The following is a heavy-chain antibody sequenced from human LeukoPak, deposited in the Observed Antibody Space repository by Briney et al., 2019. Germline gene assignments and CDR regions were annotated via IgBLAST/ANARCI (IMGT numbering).Heavy chain of an antibody. Sequence: PGGSLRLSCAASGFTFNNAWMSWVRQAPGKGLEWFGRIKSKTGGGTTDYAAPVKGRFTISRDDSKNTLYLQMDSLKTEDTAVYYCATVTYYYVGSGIDHTYWGKGTLVTVSS. J-gene: IGHJ4*02. CDR2: IKSKTGGGTT. V-gene: IGHV3-15*01. CDR1: GFTFNNAW. D-gene: IGHD3-22*01. CDR3: ATVTYYYVGSGIDHTY.